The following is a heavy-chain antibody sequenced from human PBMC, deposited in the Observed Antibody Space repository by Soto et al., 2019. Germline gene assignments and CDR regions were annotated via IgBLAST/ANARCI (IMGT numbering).Heavy chain of an antibody. CDR2: ISSSSSYI. CDR1: GFTFSSYS. J-gene: IGHJ5*02. CDR3: ARGVGATNWFDP. Sequence: EVQLVESGGGLVKPGGSLRLSCAASGFTFSSYSMNWVRQAPGKGLEWVSSISSSSSYIYYADSVKGRFTISRDNAKNSLYLQMNSLRAEDTAVYYCARGVGATNWFDPWGQGTLVTVSS. D-gene: IGHD1-26*01. V-gene: IGHV3-21*01.